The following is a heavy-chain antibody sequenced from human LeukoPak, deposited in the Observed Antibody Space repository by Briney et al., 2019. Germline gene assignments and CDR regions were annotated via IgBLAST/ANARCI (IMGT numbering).Heavy chain of an antibody. CDR3: ARGLTYYYGSGSLQYYYYYGTDV. V-gene: IGHV4-34*01. CDR1: GGSFSGYY. CDR2: INHSGST. J-gene: IGHJ6*04. D-gene: IGHD3-10*01. Sequence: SETLSLTCAVYGGSFSGYYWSWIRQPPGKGVEWIGEINHSGSTNYNPSLKSRVTISVDTSKNQFSLKLSSVTAADTAVYYCARGLTYYYGSGSLQYYYYYGTDVWGKGTTVTVSS.